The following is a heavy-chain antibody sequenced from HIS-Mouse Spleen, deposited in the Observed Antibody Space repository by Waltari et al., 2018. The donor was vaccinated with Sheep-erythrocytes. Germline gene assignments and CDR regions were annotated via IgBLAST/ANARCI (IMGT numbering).Heavy chain of an antibody. CDR2: IKQDGSEK. V-gene: IGHV3-7*01. CDR1: GFPFSSYW. CDR3: ASAVGYYDFWSGYSGWGYFDY. J-gene: IGHJ4*02. Sequence: PASGFPFSSYWMGWVRQAPGKGLEWVANIKQDGSEKYYVDSVKGRFTISRDNAKNSLYLQMNSLRAEDTAVYYCASAVGYYDFWSGYSGWGYFDYWGQGTLVTVSS. D-gene: IGHD3-3*01.